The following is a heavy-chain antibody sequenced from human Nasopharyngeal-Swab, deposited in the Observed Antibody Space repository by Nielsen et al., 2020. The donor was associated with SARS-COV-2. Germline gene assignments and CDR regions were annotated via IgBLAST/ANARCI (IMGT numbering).Heavy chain of an antibody. J-gene: IGHJ5*02. CDR1: GGSISSYY. D-gene: IGHD3-16*01. CDR2: IYYSGST. V-gene: IGHV4-59*01. CDR3: ARGGWGNWFDP. Sequence: SETLSLTCTVSGGSISSYYWSWIRQPPGKGLEWIGYIYYSGSTNYNPSLKSRVPISVDTSKNQFSLKLSSVTAAGTAVYYCARGGWGNWFDPWGQGTLVTVSS.